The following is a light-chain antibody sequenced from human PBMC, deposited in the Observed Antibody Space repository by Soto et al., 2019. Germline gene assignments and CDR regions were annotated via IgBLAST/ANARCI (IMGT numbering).Light chain of an antibody. Sequence: EIVLTQSPATLSLSPGERATLSCRASQSVSSYLAWYQQKPGQAPRLLIYDASNRATGIPARFSGSGSGTDFTLTISSLEPEDFVVYYCQQRSNWPPLLTFGVGTKVEIK. V-gene: IGKV3-11*01. J-gene: IGKJ4*01. CDR2: DAS. CDR3: QQRSNWPPLLT. CDR1: QSVSSY.